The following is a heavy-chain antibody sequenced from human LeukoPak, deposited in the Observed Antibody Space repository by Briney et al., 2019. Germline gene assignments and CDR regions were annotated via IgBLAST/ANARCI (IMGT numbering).Heavy chain of an antibody. CDR3: AKGLTTLDY. V-gene: IGHV3-30*18. J-gene: IGHJ4*02. CDR1: GFPFSSYG. Sequence: GMSLRLSCAASGFPFSSYGMHWVRQAPGKGLEWVAAISNDGNNKFYADSVKGRFTISRDNSKNTLSLQMNSLRAEDTAVYYCAKGLTTLDYWGQGTLVTVSS. CDR2: ISNDGNNK. D-gene: IGHD4-11*01.